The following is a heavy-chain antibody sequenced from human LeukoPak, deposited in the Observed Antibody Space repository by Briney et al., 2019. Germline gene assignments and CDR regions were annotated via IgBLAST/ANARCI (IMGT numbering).Heavy chain of an antibody. D-gene: IGHD2-21*02. CDR2: IIPIFGTA. CDR3: ARDVVTAPHAFGF. Sequence: SVKVSCKASGGTFSSYAISWVRQAPGQGLEWMGGIIPIFGTANYAQKFQGRVTITADESTSTAYMELSSLRSEDTAVYYCARDVVTAPHAFGFWGQGTMVTVSS. J-gene: IGHJ3*01. CDR1: GGTFSSYA. V-gene: IGHV1-69*13.